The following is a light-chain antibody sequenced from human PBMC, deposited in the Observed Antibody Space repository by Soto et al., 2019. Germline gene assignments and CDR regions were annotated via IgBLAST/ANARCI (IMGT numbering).Light chain of an antibody. V-gene: IGKV3-11*01. J-gene: IGKJ2*01. CDR2: DAS. CDR1: QSVSSY. Sequence: EIVLTQSPATLSLSPGERATLSCRASQSVSSYLAWYQQKPGQAPRLLIYDASNRATGIPARFSGSGSGTDFTLTIRSLEPEDFAVYYCQQRSNWYTFGGGTKLEIK. CDR3: QQRSNWYT.